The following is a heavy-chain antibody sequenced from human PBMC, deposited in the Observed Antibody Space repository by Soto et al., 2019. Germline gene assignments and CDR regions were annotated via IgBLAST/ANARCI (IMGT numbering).Heavy chain of an antibody. D-gene: IGHD1-26*01. CDR2: ISAYNGNT. CDR3: ATPGGPYETFQSKIVPPARY. J-gene: IGHJ4*02. CDR1: GYTFTSYG. V-gene: IGHV1-18*01. Sequence: ASVKVSCKASGYTFTSYGISWVRQAPGQGLEWMGWISAYNGNTNYAQKLQGRVTMTTDTSTSTAYMELRSLRSDDTAVYYCATPGGPYETFQSKIVPPARYWGQGTLVTVSS.